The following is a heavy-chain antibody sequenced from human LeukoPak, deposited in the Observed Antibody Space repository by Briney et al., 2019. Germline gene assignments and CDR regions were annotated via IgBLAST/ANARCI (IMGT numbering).Heavy chain of an antibody. D-gene: IGHD3/OR15-3a*01. J-gene: IGHJ5*02. Sequence: TGGSLRLSCAVSGFRVSDYYMSWVRQAPGKGLEWVGLIRDSGEAFYADFVRGRFAISRDESENTLYLQMNSPRVEDTAVYFCARDRAALQDWVEFDPWGQGTPVIVSS. CDR2: IRDSGEA. CDR3: ARDRAALQDWVEFDP. CDR1: GFRVSDYY. V-gene: IGHV3-66*03.